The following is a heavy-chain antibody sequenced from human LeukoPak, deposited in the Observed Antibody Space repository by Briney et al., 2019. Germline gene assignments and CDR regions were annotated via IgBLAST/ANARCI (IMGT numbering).Heavy chain of an antibody. Sequence: GEPLKISCKGSGYRFTFYRIAWVRQMPGKGLEWMGIIYLGDSDTRYSPSSQGRVTISADKSISTAYLQWSSLKASDTAMYYCARRDSGSYGFDIWGQGTVVTVSS. V-gene: IGHV5-51*01. CDR2: IYLGDSDT. J-gene: IGHJ3*02. CDR3: ARRDSGSYGFDI. CDR1: GYRFTFYR. D-gene: IGHD1-26*01.